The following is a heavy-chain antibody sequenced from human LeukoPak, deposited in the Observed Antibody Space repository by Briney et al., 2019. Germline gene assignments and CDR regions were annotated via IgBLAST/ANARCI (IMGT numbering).Heavy chain of an antibody. CDR3: ARDHDGSGYYWAY. CDR1: GGSISNYY. Sequence: PSETLSLTCTVSGGSISNYYWSWIRQPPGKGLEWIGYIYYSGSTNYNPSLKSRVTISVDTSKNQFSLKLSSVTAADTAVYYCARDHDGSGYYWAYWGQGTLVTVSS. CDR2: IYYSGST. D-gene: IGHD3-22*01. J-gene: IGHJ4*02. V-gene: IGHV4-59*01.